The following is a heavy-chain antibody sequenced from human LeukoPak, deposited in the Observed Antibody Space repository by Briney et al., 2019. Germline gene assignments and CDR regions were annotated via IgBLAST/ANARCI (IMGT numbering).Heavy chain of an antibody. Sequence: PSETLSLTCTVSGGSISSYCWSWIRQPPGKGLEWIGYIYYSGSTNYNPSLRSRVTISEDTSKNQFSLKLSSVTAADTAVYYCARGVEVSQENWFDPWGQGTLVTVFS. D-gene: IGHD2-15*01. CDR2: IYYSGST. CDR1: GGSISSYC. V-gene: IGHV4-59*01. J-gene: IGHJ5*02. CDR3: ARGVEVSQENWFDP.